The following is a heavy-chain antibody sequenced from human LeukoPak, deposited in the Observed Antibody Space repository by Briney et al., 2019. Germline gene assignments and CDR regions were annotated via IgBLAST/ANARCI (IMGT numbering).Heavy chain of an antibody. CDR1: GFPFSSYA. Sequence: GGSLSLSCAASGFPFSSYAMSWVRPAPGKGRGWVSAISGSGGSTYNADSVKGRFTISRDNSKNTLSLQMNSLRAEDTAIYYCARGSLYDILTGYQYYFDYWGQGTLVTVSS. CDR3: ARGSLYDILTGYQYYFDY. CDR2: ISGSGGST. J-gene: IGHJ4*02. V-gene: IGHV3-23*01. D-gene: IGHD3-9*01.